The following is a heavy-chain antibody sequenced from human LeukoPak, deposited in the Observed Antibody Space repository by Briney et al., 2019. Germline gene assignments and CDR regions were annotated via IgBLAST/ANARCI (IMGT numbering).Heavy chain of an antibody. CDR2: INHSGST. Sequence: SETLSLTCAVYGGSFSGYYWSWIRQPPGKGLEWIGEINHSGSTNYNPSLKSRVTISVDTSKNQFSLKLSSVTAADTAVYYCARFKYSSGWFDPWGQGTLVTVSS. CDR1: GGSFSGYY. CDR3: ARFKYSSGWFDP. V-gene: IGHV4-34*01. D-gene: IGHD6-19*01. J-gene: IGHJ5*02.